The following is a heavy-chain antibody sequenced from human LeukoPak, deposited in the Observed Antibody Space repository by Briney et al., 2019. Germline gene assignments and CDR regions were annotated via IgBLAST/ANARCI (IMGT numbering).Heavy chain of an antibody. Sequence: GGSLRLSCAASGFTFNNYAMTWVRQAPGKGLEWVSGISGGGGSTYYAESVGGRFTISRDNSKNTLYLQMNSLRAEDTAAYFCAKDLYPQYSSTWHGSPSRGYYFDSWGQGTLVTVSS. D-gene: IGHD6-13*01. CDR2: ISGGGGST. J-gene: IGHJ4*02. CDR1: GFTFNNYA. CDR3: AKDLYPQYSSTWHGSPSRGYYFDS. V-gene: IGHV3-23*01.